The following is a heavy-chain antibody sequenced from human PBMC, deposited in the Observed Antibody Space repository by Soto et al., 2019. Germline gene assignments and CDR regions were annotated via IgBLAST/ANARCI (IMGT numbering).Heavy chain of an antibody. J-gene: IGHJ3*02. CDR2: IYPGDSDT. V-gene: IGHV5-51*01. Sequence: GESLKISCKGSGYSFTSYWIGWVRQMPGKGLEWMGIIYPGDSDTRYSPSFQGQVTISADKSISTAYLRWSSLKASDTAMYYCARHGTGPLGYCSGGSCLQSSPRDAFDIWGQGTMVTVSS. CDR3: ARHGTGPLGYCSGGSCLQSSPRDAFDI. D-gene: IGHD2-15*01. CDR1: GYSFTSYW.